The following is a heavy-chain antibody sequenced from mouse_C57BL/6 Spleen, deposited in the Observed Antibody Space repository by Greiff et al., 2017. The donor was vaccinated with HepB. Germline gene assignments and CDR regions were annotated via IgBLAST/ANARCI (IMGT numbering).Heavy chain of an antibody. J-gene: IGHJ3*01. Sequence: QVQLKQPGAELVMPGASVKLSCKASGYTFTSYWMHWVKQRPGQGLEWIGEIDPSDSYTNYNQKFKGKSTLTVDKSSSTAYMQLSSLTSEDSAVYYCARWDGWFAYWGQGTLVTVSA. CDR2: IDPSDSYT. CDR3: ARWDGWFAY. D-gene: IGHD4-1*01. CDR1: GYTFTSYW. V-gene: IGHV1-69*01.